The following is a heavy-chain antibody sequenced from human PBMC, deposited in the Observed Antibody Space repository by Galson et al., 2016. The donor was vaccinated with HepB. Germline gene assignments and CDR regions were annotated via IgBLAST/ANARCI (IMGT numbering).Heavy chain of an antibody. CDR2: ISYSGTT. V-gene: IGHV4-39*01. CDR3: ARVEYLGTPTVTFDF. Sequence: SETLSLTCSVSGGSISSTSYFWAWLRQPPGKGLEWIGSISYSGTTYDNVSHKSRATISKDMSKNQFSLRLNSVTAADTAVYYCARVEYLGTPTVTFDFWGQGPLVTVSS. D-gene: IGHD4-17*01. CDR1: GGSISSTSYF. J-gene: IGHJ4*02.